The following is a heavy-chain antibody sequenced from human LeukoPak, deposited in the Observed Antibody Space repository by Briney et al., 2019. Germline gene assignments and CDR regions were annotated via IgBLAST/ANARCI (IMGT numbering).Heavy chain of an antibody. D-gene: IGHD6-19*01. CDR1: GYTFTSYG. V-gene: IGHV1-46*01. J-gene: IGHJ6*03. CDR3: ARAREEQWLGNYYYYYMDV. Sequence: ASVKVSCKASGYTFTSYGISWVRQAPGQGLEWMGIINPSGGSTSYAQKFQGRVTMTRDTSISTAYMELSRLRSDDTAVYYCARAREEQWLGNYYYYYMDVWGKGTTVTVSS. CDR2: INPSGGST.